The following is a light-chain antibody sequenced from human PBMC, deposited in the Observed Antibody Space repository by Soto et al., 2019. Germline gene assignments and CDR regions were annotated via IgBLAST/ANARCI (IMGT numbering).Light chain of an antibody. CDR3: QQYGSSPRT. Sequence: EIVLTQSPGTLSLSPGERATLSCRASQSVRSSSLGWYQQKPGQAPRLLIFGASTRAAGFPDRFSGSGSGTDFTLTISRLEPEDFAVYYCQQYGSSPRTFGQGTKVDI. CDR2: GAS. V-gene: IGKV3-20*01. J-gene: IGKJ1*01. CDR1: QSVRSSS.